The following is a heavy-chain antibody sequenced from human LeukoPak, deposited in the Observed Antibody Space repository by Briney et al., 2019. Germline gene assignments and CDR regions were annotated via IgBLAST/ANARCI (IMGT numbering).Heavy chain of an antibody. D-gene: IGHD6-13*01. V-gene: IGHV1-2*02. CDR1: GYTFTGYY. Sequence: GASVKVSCKASGYTFTGYYMHRGGQAPGQGLEWMGWINPNSGGTNYAQKFQGRVTMIRDTSISTAYTELSRLRSDDTAVYYCARDWIAAALFDYWGEGTLVTVSS. CDR3: ARDWIAAALFDY. J-gene: IGHJ4*02. CDR2: INPNSGGT.